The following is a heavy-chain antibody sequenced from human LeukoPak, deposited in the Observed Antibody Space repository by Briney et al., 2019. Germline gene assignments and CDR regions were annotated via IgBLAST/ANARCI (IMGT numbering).Heavy chain of an antibody. CDR3: ARGTDAYKTGNS. V-gene: IGHV4-34*01. Sequence: LETLSLTCAVYGGSFSGYYWSWLRQPPGKGLEWIGEIHHRGCTDYKPSLKSRVAISVAPSKSQFSLKLYSVTAADTAVYYCARGTDAYKTGNSWGQGTLVTVSS. D-gene: IGHD1-14*01. J-gene: IGHJ4*02. CDR2: IHHRGCT. CDR1: GGSFSGYY.